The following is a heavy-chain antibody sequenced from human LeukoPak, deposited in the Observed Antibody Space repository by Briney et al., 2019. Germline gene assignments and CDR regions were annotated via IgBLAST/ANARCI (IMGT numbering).Heavy chain of an antibody. Sequence: GGSLRLSGSASGFTFTSHVMHWVRRAPGKGLQYYAGSVKGRFTISRDSSKNTVYLQMNSLTAEDTAVYYCVREGLERRTNSDYWGQGTLVSVSS. V-gene: IGHV3-64D*06. J-gene: IGHJ4*02. CDR3: VREGLERRTNSDY. D-gene: IGHD1-1*01. CDR1: GFTFTSHV.